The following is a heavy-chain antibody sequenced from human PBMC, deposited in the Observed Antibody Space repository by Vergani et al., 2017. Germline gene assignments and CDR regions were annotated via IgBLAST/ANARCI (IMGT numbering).Heavy chain of an antibody. D-gene: IGHD2-2*01. Sequence: EVQLVESGGGLVQPGGSLRLSCAASGFTFSSYSMNWVRQAPGKGLGWVSYISSSSSTIYYADSVKGRFTISRDNAKNSLYLQMNSLRAEDTAVYYCARAPHSVVPGRRFDPWGQGTLVTVSS. J-gene: IGHJ5*02. V-gene: IGHV3-48*01. CDR2: ISSSSSTI. CDR1: GFTFSSYS. CDR3: ARAPHSVVPGRRFDP.